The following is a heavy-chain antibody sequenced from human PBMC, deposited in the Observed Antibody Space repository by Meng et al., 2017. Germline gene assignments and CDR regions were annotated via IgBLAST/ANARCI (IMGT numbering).Heavy chain of an antibody. V-gene: IGHV4-34*01. CDR3: ARGVRSKIQQLIPGRPTYVDL. D-gene: IGHD6-13*01. Sequence: LLQQVGRGLVKPADTPSLTCAVYGWSFSGYYWTWIRQPPGRGLERIGEISHSGTTNYNPSLTSRVTISLDSSKSQFSLKLTSVTGADTAVYLCARGVRSKIQQLIPGRPTYVDLWSQGNLVTVSS. J-gene: IGHJ4*02. CDR2: ISHSGTT. CDR1: GWSFSGYY.